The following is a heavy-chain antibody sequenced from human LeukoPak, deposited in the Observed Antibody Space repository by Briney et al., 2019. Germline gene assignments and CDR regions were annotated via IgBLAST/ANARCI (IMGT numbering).Heavy chain of an antibody. CDR1: GYSFTSYW. V-gene: IGHV5-10-1*01. CDR2: IDPSDSYT. Sequence: GESLKISCKGSGYSFTSYWISWVRQMPGKGLEWLGRIDPSDSYTNYSLSCQGHVTISADKSISTAYLQWSSLKASDTAMYYCARLGPERYCSGGSCYYYGMDVWGQGTTVTVSS. CDR3: ARLGPERYCSGGSCYYYGMDV. J-gene: IGHJ6*02. D-gene: IGHD2-15*01.